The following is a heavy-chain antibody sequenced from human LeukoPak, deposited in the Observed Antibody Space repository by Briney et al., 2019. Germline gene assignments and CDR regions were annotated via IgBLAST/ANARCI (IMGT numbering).Heavy chain of an antibody. CDR2: INAGNGNT. CDR3: ARVLRGYCSSTSCYTLGY. J-gene: IGHJ4*02. CDR1: GFTFSSYA. D-gene: IGHD2-2*02. V-gene: IGHV1-3*01. Sequence: GGSLRLSCAASGFTFSSYAMHWVRQAPGQRLEWMGWINAGNGNTKYSQKFQGRVTITRDTSAGTAYMELSSLRSEDTAVYYCARVLRGYCSSTSCYTLGYWGQGTLVTVSS.